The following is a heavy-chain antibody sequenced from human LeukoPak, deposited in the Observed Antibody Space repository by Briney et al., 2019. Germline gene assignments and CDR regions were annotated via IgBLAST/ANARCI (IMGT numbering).Heavy chain of an antibody. V-gene: IGHV1-18*01. CDR1: GYTFSSYS. J-gene: IGHJ4*02. Sequence: ASVKVSCKASGYTFSSYSISWVRQAPGQGLEWMGWISAYNGNTINAQKVKGRVTMTTDTSTSTAYMELRSLKSDDTAVYYCARASYCSDGSCYSDYWGQGTLVTVSS. D-gene: IGHD2-15*01. CDR3: ARASYCSDGSCYSDY. CDR2: ISAYNGNT.